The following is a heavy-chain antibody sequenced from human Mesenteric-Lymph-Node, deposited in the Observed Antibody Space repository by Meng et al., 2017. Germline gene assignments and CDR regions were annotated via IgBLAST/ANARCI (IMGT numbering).Heavy chain of an antibody. CDR2: ISYDGSNK. V-gene: IGHV3-30*03. CDR1: GFTFDDYG. D-gene: IGHD3-9*01. Sequence: GESLKISCAASGFTFDDYGMSWVRQAPGKGLEWVAVISYDGSNKYYADSVKGRFTISRDNSKNTLYLQMNSLRAEDTAVYYCAREGYFGGHYFDSWGQGALVTVSS. CDR3: AREGYFGGHYFDS. J-gene: IGHJ4*02.